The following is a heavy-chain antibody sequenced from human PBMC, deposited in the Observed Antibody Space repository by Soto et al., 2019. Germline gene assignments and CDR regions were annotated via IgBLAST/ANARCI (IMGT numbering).Heavy chain of an antibody. CDR1: GFIFSTYA. V-gene: IGHV3-33*01. J-gene: IGHJ1*01. CDR3: ARTYSSNAAEATEDFQD. D-gene: IGHD6-13*01. CDR2: IWYDGSNK. Sequence: QVQLVESGGGVVQPGRSLRLSCAASGFIFSTYAMHWVRQAPGKGPEWVAVIWYDGSNKYYADSVKGRFTISRDNSKNRRYLEMNSLSAEDTAVYYCARTYSSNAAEATEDFQDWGQGTLVSVSS.